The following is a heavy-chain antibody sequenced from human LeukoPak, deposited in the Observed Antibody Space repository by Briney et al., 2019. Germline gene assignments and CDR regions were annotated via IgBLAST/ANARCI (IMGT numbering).Heavy chain of an antibody. CDR3: ARDDYGSDY. Sequence: ASVKVSCKASGYPFSVYHMHWVRQAPGHGLEWMGRIIPDSGATTYAQKFQGRVTMTSDTSTTTVYLQLNNLRSDDTAMYYCARDDYGSDYWGQGTLVTVSS. V-gene: IGHV1-46*01. CDR2: IIPDSGAT. CDR1: GYPFSVYH. J-gene: IGHJ4*02. D-gene: IGHD4/OR15-4a*01.